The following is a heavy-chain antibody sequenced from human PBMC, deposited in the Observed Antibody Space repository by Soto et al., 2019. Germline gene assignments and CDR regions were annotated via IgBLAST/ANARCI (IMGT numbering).Heavy chain of an antibody. CDR1: GFSFSEYG. J-gene: IGHJ5*01. CDR2: ISHDQTDK. V-gene: IGHV3-30*18. CDR3: VKDPYSGELAGHLTWFDS. Sequence: GGSLRLSCVASGFSFSEYGMHWVRQAPGKGLEWLAGISHDQTDKYYTDSVKGRIIISRDNSKSTLHLQMNSLRVEDTAVYYCVKDPYSGELAGHLTWFDSWGHGALVTVSS. D-gene: IGHD2-21*01.